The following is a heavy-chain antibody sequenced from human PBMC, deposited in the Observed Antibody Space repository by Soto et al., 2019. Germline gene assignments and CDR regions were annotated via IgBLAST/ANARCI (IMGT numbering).Heavy chain of an antibody. CDR2: YSGFT. CDR3: ARGRGSYRYYYGMDV. V-gene: IGHV4-59*12. D-gene: IGHD1-26*01. Sequence: SETLSLTCTVSGGSITTYQWSWIRQPPGKGLEWIGGYSGFTNYNPSLKSRVTISVDPSKNQFSLKLRSVTAADTAVYYCARGRGSYRYYYGMDVWGQGTTVTVSS. CDR1: GGSITTYQ. J-gene: IGHJ6*02.